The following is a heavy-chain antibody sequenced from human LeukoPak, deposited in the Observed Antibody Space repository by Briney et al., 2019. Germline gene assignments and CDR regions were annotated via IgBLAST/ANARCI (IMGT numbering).Heavy chain of an antibody. CDR3: AVLPPYCDFWSGYYSPLFDY. V-gene: IGHV4-34*01. CDR2: INHSGST. J-gene: IGHJ4*02. Sequence: SETLSLTCAVYGGSFSGYYWSWIRQPPGKGLEWIGEINHSGSTNYNPSLKSRVTISVDTSKNQFSLKLSSVTAADTAVYYCAVLPPYCDFWSGYYSPLFDYWGQGTLVTVSS. D-gene: IGHD3-3*01. CDR1: GGSFSGYY.